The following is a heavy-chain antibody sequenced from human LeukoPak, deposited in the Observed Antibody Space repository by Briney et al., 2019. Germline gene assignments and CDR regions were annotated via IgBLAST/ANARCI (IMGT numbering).Heavy chain of an antibody. Sequence: GGSLRLSCAASGFTFSSFSMSWVRQAPGKGRDWIAGISGGGSGGVSTTYYEDSVKGRFTISRDDSKCTLFLQMNSMRAEDTAIYYCVKGPMRGMAPIVDRVGYWGQGTLVAVSS. CDR1: GFTFSSFS. CDR3: VKGPMRGMAPIVDRVGY. D-gene: IGHD1-14*01. CDR2: ISGGGSGGVSTT. J-gene: IGHJ4*02. V-gene: IGHV3-23*01.